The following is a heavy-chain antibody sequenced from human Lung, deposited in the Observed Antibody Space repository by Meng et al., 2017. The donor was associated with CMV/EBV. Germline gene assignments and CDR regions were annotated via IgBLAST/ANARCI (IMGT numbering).Heavy chain of an antibody. CDR1: GYTFINYA. V-gene: IGHV7-4-1*02. CDR2: INTHTGNP. CDR3: ARGGPYPDSSDFHWYFDH. Sequence: QGQLVQSGSELKKPGALWKVSCKASGYTFINYAINWVRQAPGQGLEWMGWINTHTGNPTYGQGFTGRFVLSSDTSVSTANLQISSLKAEDTAVYYCARGGPYPDSSDFHWYFDHWGRGTLVTVSS. D-gene: IGHD3-22*01. J-gene: IGHJ2*01.